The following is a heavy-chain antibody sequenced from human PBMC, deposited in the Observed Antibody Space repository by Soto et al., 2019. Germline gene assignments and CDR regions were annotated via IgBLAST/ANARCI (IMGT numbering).Heavy chain of an antibody. CDR3: ARIRGFFSGGDYYFDYYAMDV. V-gene: IGHV2-26*01. CDR2: ILSNDDE. J-gene: IGHJ6*02. Sequence: GPTIVNPTETVTLTCTVSRFSLTEEYVSVSRVGQPLGKALETLAHILSNDDEVYSSSLTGRLTLSKDHSKSKVVLTTSNRQPVDTATYYCARIRGFFSGGDYYFDYYAMDVWGQGTTVNVSS. D-gene: IGHD2-21*01. CDR1: RFSLTEEYVS.